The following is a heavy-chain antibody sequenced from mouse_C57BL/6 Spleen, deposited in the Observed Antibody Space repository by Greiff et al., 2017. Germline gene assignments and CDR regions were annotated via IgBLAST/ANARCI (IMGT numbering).Heavy chain of an antibody. V-gene: IGHV1-52*01. Sequence: QVQLQQPGAELVRPGSSVKLSCKASGYTFTSYWMHWVKQRPIQGLEWIGNIDPSDSATHYNQQFKDKATLTVDKSSSTAYMQLSSLTSEDSAVYYGAREGGYDGGYYAMDDWGQGTSGTVSS. CDR1: GYTFTSYW. CDR2: IDPSDSAT. J-gene: IGHJ4*01. D-gene: IGHD2-2*01. CDR3: AREGGYDGGYYAMDD.